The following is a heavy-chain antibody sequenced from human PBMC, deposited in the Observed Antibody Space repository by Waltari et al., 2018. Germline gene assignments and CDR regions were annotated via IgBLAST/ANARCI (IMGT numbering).Heavy chain of an antibody. V-gene: IGHV3-23*01. CDR3: EVSSSSFGNY. J-gene: IGHJ4*02. CDR2: ISGSGDSV. D-gene: IGHD6-6*01. CDR1: GFTFSNYA. Sequence: EVKLLQSGGDLVQPGGSLRLSCAASGFTFSNYAMDWVRQAPGEGLEWVSSISGSGDSVDSADSVKGRFTTSRDNSKNIMYLQMNSLRVEDTAIYYCEVSSSSFGNYWGQGALVTVSS.